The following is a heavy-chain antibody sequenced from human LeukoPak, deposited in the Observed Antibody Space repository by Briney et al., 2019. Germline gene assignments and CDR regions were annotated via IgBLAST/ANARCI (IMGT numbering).Heavy chain of an antibody. CDR3: ARGKLRYFGWLLLTYAFDI. Sequence: ASVKVSCKASGCTFTSYGISWVRQAPGQGLEWMGWISAYNGNTNYAQKLQGRVTMTTDTSTSTAYMELRSLRSDDTAVYYCARGKLRYFGWLLLTYAFDIWGQGTMVTVSP. CDR2: ISAYNGNT. D-gene: IGHD3-9*01. CDR1: GCTFTSYG. V-gene: IGHV1-18*01. J-gene: IGHJ3*02.